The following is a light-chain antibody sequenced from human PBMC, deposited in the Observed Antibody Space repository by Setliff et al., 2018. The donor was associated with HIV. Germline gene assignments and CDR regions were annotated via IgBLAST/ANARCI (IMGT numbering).Light chain of an antibody. Sequence: QSVLTKPASVSGSPGQSTTISCTRTSNDIASSDYVSWYQQHLGKAPKFIIYHVSHRPSGVSHRFSASKAGHTASLTISGLQADDEADYYCSSSTTNTSDVFGTGTKATVL. CDR1: SNDIASSDY. CDR3: SSSTTNTSDV. J-gene: IGLJ1*01. V-gene: IGLV2-14*03. CDR2: HVS.